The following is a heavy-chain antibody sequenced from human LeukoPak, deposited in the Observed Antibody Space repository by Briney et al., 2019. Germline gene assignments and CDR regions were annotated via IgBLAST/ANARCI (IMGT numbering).Heavy chain of an antibody. V-gene: IGHV4-61*01. CDR3: ARFPGYSSGGNDY. CDR2: IYYSGST. D-gene: IGHD6-19*01. CDR1: GGSISSSSYY. J-gene: IGHJ4*02. Sequence: PSETLSLTCTVSGGSISSSSYYWSWIRQPPGKGLEWIGYIYYSGSTNYNPSLKSRVTISVDTSKNQFSLKLSSVTAADTAVYYCARFPGYSSGGNDYWGQGTLVTVSS.